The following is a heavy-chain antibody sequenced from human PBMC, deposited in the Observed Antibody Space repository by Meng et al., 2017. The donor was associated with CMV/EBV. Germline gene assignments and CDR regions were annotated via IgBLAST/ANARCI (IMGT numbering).Heavy chain of an antibody. V-gene: IGHV5-51*01. J-gene: IGHJ6*02. Sequence: KVSCKGSGYSFTSYWIGWVRQMPGKGLEWMGIIYPGDSDTRYSPSFQGQVTISADKSISTAYLQWSSLRAEDTAVYYCARADLSEWLLSKVYYGMDVWGQGTTVTVSS. D-gene: IGHD3-3*01. CDR2: IYPGDSDT. CDR3: ARADLSEWLLSKVYYGMDV. CDR1: GYSFTSYW.